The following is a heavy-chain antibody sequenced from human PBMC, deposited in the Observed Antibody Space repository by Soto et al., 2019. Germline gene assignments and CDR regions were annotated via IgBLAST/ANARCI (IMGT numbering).Heavy chain of an antibody. CDR2: INAGNGNT. V-gene: IGHV1-3*01. Sequence: ASVKVSYKASGYTFTSYAMHWVRQAPGQRLEWMGWINAGNGNTKYSQKFQGRVTITRDTSASTAYMELSSLRSEDTAVYYCARGEGYFSGGSCLYYYYYHIDVWGKGTSGTVS. CDR1: GYTFTSYA. CDR3: ARGEGYFSGGSCLYYYYYHIDV. J-gene: IGHJ6*03. D-gene: IGHD2-15*01.